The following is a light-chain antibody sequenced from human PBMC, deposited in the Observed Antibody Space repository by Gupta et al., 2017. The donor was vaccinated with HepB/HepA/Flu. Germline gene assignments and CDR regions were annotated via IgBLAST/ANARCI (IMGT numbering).Light chain of an antibody. CDR1: SSNIGSNY. V-gene: IGLV1-47*01. J-gene: IGLJ2*01. CDR3: AAWDDSLSGPV. Sequence: QSVLTQPPSASGTPGQRVTISCSGSSSNIGSNYVYWYQQLPGTAPKLLIYRNNQRPSGVPDRFSGSKSVTSASLAISGLRSEDEADYYCAAWDDSLSGPVLGGGTKLTVL. CDR2: RNN.